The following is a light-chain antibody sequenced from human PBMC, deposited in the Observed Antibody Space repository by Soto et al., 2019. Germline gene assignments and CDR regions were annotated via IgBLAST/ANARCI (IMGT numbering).Light chain of an antibody. CDR2: DAS. J-gene: IGKJ5*01. CDR3: LHRMIWPLT. CDR1: ETVSSY. Sequence: IVLTQSPVTVSVSPGDRATLSCRASETVSSYFLWYQQKPGQDTRLLIYDASKRATGIPDRFSGSGSETDFTLTISSLEPEDLGVYYCLHRMIWPLTFGQGT. V-gene: IGKV3-11*01.